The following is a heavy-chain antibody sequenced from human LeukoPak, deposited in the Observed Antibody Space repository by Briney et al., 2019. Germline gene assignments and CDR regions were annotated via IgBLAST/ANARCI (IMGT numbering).Heavy chain of an antibody. V-gene: IGHV1-69*13. D-gene: IGHD3-22*01. CDR3: ARWVGSSGDAFDI. J-gene: IGHJ3*02. CDR1: GGTFSSYA. CDR2: IIPIFGTA. Sequence: ASAKVSCKASGGTFSSYAISWVRQAPGQGLEWMGGIIPIFGTANYAQKFQGRVTITADESTSTAYMELSSLRSEDTAVYYCARWVGSSGDAFDIWGQGTMVTVSS.